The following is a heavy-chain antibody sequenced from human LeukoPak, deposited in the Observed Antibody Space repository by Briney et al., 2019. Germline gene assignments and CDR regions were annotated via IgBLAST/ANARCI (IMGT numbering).Heavy chain of an antibody. J-gene: IGHJ3*02. D-gene: IGHD5-12*01. V-gene: IGHV1-2*02. CDR3: ARVREYSGYEAFDI. Sequence: GASVKVFCKASGYTFTGYYMHWVRQAPGQGLEWMGWINPNSGGTNYAQKFQGRVTMTRDTSISTAYMELSRLRSDDTAVYYCARVREYSGYEAFDIWGQGTMVTVSS. CDR1: GYTFTGYY. CDR2: INPNSGGT.